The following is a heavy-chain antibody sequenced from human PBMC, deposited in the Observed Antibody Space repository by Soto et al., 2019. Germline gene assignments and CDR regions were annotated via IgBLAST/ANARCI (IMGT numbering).Heavy chain of an antibody. Sequence: ASVKVSCXTSGYTFTGYYLHWVRQAPGQGLEWMGWINPNSGGTNYAQKFQGWVTMTRDTSISTAYMELSRLRSGDTAVYYCARDFGGYDGGYYYYAMDVWGQGTTVTVSS. D-gene: IGHD5-12*01. CDR1: GYTFTGYY. CDR3: ARDFGGYDGGYYYYAMDV. J-gene: IGHJ6*02. V-gene: IGHV1-2*04. CDR2: INPNSGGT.